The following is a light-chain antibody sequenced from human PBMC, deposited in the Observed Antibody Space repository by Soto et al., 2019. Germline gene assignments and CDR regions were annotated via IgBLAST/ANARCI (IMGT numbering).Light chain of an antibody. V-gene: IGKV3-20*01. CDR2: GAS. J-gene: IGKJ1*01. CDR1: QSVSSSY. CDR3: QQYGSSPRT. Sequence: EIVLTQSPGTLSLSPVERGTLSCMASQSVSSSYLAWYQQKPVQAPRLLIYGASSRATCIPDRISGSGSGTAFTPTISRLEHEDVAVYYCQQYGSSPRTFGQGTKVDIK.